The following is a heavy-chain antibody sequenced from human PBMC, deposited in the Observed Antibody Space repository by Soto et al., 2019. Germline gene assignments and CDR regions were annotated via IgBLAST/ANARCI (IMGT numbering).Heavy chain of an antibody. V-gene: IGHV3-21*01. J-gene: IGHJ4*02. CDR2: ISSGSSDT. Sequence: GGSLRLSCAASGLTFNRYCMNWVRQVPGKGLEWVASISSGSSDTWYADSVKGRFIISRDNAQNSLFLQMNTLRPEDTAMYYCARVAYWGPGTQVTVSS. CDR1: GLTFNRYC. CDR3: ARVAY.